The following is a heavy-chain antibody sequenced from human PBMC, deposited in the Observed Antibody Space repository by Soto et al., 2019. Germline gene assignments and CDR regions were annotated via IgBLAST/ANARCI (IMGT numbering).Heavy chain of an antibody. Sequence: GGSLSLSCAASGFTFSSYAMHWVRQAPGKGLEWVAVISYDGSNKYYADSVKGRFTISRDNSKNTLYLQMNSLRAEDTAVYYCARESSSGWYYYYGMDVWGQGTTVTVSS. CDR1: GFTFSSYA. CDR3: ARESSSGWYYYYGMDV. D-gene: IGHD6-19*01. CDR2: ISYDGSNK. J-gene: IGHJ6*02. V-gene: IGHV3-30-3*01.